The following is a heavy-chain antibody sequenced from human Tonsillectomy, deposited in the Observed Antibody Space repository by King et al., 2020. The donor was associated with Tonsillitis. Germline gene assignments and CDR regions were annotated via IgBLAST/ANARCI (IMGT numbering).Heavy chain of an antibody. V-gene: IGHV4-39*01. CDR3: VRHVNRYYDSSGYDY. Sequence: LQLQESGPGLVKPSETLSLTCTVSGASIRSSEYYWGWIRQPPGKGLEWIGCIYYSGTTYHNPSLKSRVTISVDTSQNQFSLKLNSVTAADTAVYYCVRHVNRYYDSSGYDYWGQGTLVTVSS. J-gene: IGHJ4*02. D-gene: IGHD3-22*01. CDR2: IYYSGTT. CDR1: GASIRSSEYY.